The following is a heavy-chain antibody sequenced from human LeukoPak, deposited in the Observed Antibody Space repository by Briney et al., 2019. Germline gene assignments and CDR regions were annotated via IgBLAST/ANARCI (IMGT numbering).Heavy chain of an antibody. D-gene: IGHD3-3*02. CDR1: GGTLSGYA. V-gene: IGHV1-69*05. CDR3: ARGKLGYYYYHMDA. Sequence: SVKVSCKASGGTLSGYAISWVRQAPGQGLEWMGGIIPIYGTPHSAQKFQGRVTITTDESTSTAFMDLSSLRSEDTAVYYCARGKLGYYYYHMDAWGKGTTVTASS. CDR2: IIPIYGTP. J-gene: IGHJ6*03.